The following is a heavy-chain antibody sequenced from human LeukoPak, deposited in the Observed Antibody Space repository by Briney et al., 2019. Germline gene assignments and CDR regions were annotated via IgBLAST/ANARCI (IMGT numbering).Heavy chain of an antibody. J-gene: IGHJ4*02. Sequence: PGRSLRLSCAASGFTFSSYGMHWVRQAPGKRLEWVAVIWYDGSNKYYADSVKGRFTISRDNSKNTLYQQMNSLRAEDTAVYYCARWGDGYNYYFDYWGQGTLVTVSS. V-gene: IGHV3-33*01. CDR1: GFTFSSYG. CDR2: IWYDGSNK. CDR3: ARWGDGYNYYFDY. D-gene: IGHD5-24*01.